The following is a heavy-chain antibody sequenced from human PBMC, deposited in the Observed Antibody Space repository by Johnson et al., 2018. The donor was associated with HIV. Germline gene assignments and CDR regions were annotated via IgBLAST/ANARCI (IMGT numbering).Heavy chain of an antibody. CDR3: ARIAVVVQHDAFDI. CDR2: ISSSGSTI. J-gene: IGHJ3*02. V-gene: IGHV3-48*04. Sequence: VQLVESGGGLVQPGGSRRLSCAASGFMVGTYWMSWVRQAPGKGLEWVSYISSSGSTIYYADFVKGRFTISRDNAKNTLFLQMNSLRAEDTAVYYCARIAVVVQHDAFDIWGQGTMVTVSS. CDR1: GFMVGTYW. D-gene: IGHD2-15*01.